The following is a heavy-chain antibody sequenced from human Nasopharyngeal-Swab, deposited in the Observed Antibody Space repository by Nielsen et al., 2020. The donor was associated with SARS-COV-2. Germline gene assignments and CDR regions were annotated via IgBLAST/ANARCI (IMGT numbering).Heavy chain of an antibody. CDR2: INHSGST. Sequence: GSLRLSCAVYGGSCSGYYWSWIRQPPGKGLEWIGEINHSGSTNYNPSLKSRVTISVDTSKNQFSLKLSSVTAADTAVYYCARGRVGATSKKNWFDPWGQGTLVTVSS. CDR1: GGSCSGYY. J-gene: IGHJ5*02. V-gene: IGHV4-34*01. D-gene: IGHD1-26*01. CDR3: ARGRVGATSKKNWFDP.